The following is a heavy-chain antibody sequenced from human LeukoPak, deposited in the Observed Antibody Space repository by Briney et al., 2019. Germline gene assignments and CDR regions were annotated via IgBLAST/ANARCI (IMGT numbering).Heavy chain of an antibody. CDR2: IYYSGST. J-gene: IGHJ4*02. CDR3: AREDIVVVPAAGPFDY. D-gene: IGHD2-2*01. Sequence: SETLSLTCTVSGASISSYYWTWIRQPPGKGLEWIGYIYYSGSTNYNPPLKSRVTISVDTSKNQFSLKLSSVTAADTAVYYCAREDIVVVPAAGPFDYWGQGTLVTVSS. V-gene: IGHV4-59*12. CDR1: GASISSYY.